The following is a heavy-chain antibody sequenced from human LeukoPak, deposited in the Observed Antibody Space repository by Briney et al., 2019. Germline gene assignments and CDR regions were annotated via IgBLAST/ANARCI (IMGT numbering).Heavy chain of an antibody. CDR3: ARGRGTGYVDY. Sequence: SETLSLTCTVSGGSISSGGYYWSWIRQHPGKGLEWIGYIYYSGSTYYNPSLKSRVTISVDTSKNQFSLKLSSVTAADTAVYYCARGRGTGYVDYWGQGTLVTVSS. CDR2: IYYSGST. D-gene: IGHD3-9*01. CDR1: GGSISSGGYY. J-gene: IGHJ4*02. V-gene: IGHV4-31*03.